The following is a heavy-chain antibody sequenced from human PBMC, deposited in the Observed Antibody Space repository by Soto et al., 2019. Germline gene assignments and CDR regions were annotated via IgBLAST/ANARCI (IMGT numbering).Heavy chain of an antibody. CDR1: GYTFSRYG. J-gene: IGHJ6*02. D-gene: IGHD2-21*02. V-gene: IGHV1-18*01. CDR3: AREGDVPYYYYGMDI. Sequence: QGQLVQSGGEVKKPGASVKVSCKASGYTFSRYGISWVRQAPGQGLEWMGWISGYNGKTNYAQKVQDRVTMTTDTSTSKVYMELRSLRSDDTAVYYCAREGDVPYYYYGMDIWGQGTTVTVSS. CDR2: ISGYNGKT.